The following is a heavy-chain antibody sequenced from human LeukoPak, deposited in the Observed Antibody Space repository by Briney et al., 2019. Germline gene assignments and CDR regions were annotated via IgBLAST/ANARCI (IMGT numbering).Heavy chain of an antibody. V-gene: IGHV4-59*01. CDR1: GGSISSYS. D-gene: IGHD1-26*01. CDR3: ARGGSFWPGGAY. CDR2: IDHSGST. Sequence: SETLSLTCTVSGGSISSYSWNWIRRPPGKGLEWIGYIDHSGSTDYNPSLKSRVTISVDTSENQFSLRLSSVTAADTAVYYCARGGSFWPGGAYWGQGTLVTVSS. J-gene: IGHJ4*02.